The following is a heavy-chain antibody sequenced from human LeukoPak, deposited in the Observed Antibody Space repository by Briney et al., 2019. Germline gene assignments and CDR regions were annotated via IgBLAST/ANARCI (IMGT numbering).Heavy chain of an antibody. CDR2: INPSGGST. V-gene: IGHV1-46*01. Sequence: GASVKVSCKASGYTFTSHYMHWVRQAPEQGLEWMGIINPSGGSTSYAQKFQGRVTMTRDMSTSTVYMELSSLRSEDTAVYYCARDGGYYYDSSGYHLDYWGQGTLVTVSS. CDR3: ARDGGYYYDSSGYHLDY. CDR1: GYTFTSHY. D-gene: IGHD3-22*01. J-gene: IGHJ4*02.